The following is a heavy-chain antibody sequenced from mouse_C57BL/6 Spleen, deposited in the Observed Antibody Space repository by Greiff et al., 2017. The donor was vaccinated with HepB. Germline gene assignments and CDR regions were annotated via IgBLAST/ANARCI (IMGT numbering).Heavy chain of an antibody. V-gene: IGHV5-16*01. CDR3: ARVRYNYAMDY. J-gene: IGHJ4*01. Sequence: EVQVVESEGGLVQPGSSMKLSCTASGFTFSDYYMAWVRQVPEKGLEWVANINYDGSSTYYLDSLKSRFIISRDNAKNILYLQMSSLKSEDTATYYCARVRYNYAMDYWGQGTSVTVSS. CDR2: INYDGSST. CDR1: GFTFSDYY.